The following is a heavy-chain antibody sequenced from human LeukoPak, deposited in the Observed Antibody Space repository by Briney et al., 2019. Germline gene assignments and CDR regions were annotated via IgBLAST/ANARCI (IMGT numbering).Heavy chain of an antibody. J-gene: IGHJ4*02. Sequence: XETXSLTCTXXXXXXXXYXXXWIRQXXXXXXEWIGYIYYSGTTNYNPSLKSRVTISVDTSKNQFSLKLSSVTAADTAVYYCARGVYIAAAQYGYWGQGTLVTVSS. V-gene: IGHV4-59*01. CDR1: XXXXXXYX. CDR2: IYYSGTT. CDR3: ARGVYIAAAQYGY. D-gene: IGHD6-13*01.